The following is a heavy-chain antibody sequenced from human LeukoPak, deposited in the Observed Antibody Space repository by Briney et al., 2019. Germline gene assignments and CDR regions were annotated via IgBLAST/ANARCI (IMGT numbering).Heavy chain of an antibody. CDR2: IYYSGST. D-gene: IGHD5-24*01. CDR3: ARRQGRDGYNIHDPLGYFDY. Sequence: KSSETLSLTCTVSGGSISSNSYYWGWIRQPPGKGLEWIGNIYYSGSTYYNPSLKSRVTISVDTSKNQFSLKLSSVTAADTAVYYCARRQGRDGYNIHDPLGYFDYWGQGTLVTASS. J-gene: IGHJ4*02. CDR1: GGSISSNSYY. V-gene: IGHV4-39*01.